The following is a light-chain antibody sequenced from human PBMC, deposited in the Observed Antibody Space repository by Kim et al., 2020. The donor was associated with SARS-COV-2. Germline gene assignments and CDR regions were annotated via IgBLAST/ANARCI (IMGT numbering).Light chain of an antibody. V-gene: IGKV1-27*01. CDR3: QKYNRAPRT. CDR2: AAS. J-gene: IGKJ1*01. Sequence: ASVGDRVTITCRASQDISNYLAWYQQKPGEVPKLLIYAASTLQSGVPSRFSGSGSGTDFTLTISSLQPEDVATYYCQKYNRAPRTFGQGTKVDIK. CDR1: QDISNY.